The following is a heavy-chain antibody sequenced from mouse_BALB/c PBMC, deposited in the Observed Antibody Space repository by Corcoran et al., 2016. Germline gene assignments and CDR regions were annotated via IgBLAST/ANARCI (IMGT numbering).Heavy chain of an antibody. CDR3: ARHYYGSYAMDY. J-gene: IGHJ4*01. D-gene: IGHD1-1*01. CDR2: INPNNGGT. V-gene: IGHV1-18*01. Sequence: EVQMQQSGPELVKPGALVKISCKTSGYTFTEYTMHWGKQSHGKSLEWNGGINPNNGGTSYNQKFKGKATLTVAKSSSTAYMELRSLTSEDSAVYYCARHYYGSYAMDYWGQGTSVTVSS. CDR1: GYTFTEYT.